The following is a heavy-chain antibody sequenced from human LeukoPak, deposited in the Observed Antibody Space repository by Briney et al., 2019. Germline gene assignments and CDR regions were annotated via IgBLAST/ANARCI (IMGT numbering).Heavy chain of an antibody. J-gene: IGHJ4*02. Sequence: GGSLRLFCAVSGFPFSIYEMNWVRQAPGKGLEWVSNIGSSGTNIYYADSVKGRFSISRDNAKNSLYLQMNSLGVEDTAVYYCALLAVASDFDYWGQGALVTVSS. CDR1: GFPFSIYE. CDR2: IGSSGTNI. D-gene: IGHD6-19*01. V-gene: IGHV3-48*03. CDR3: ALLAVASDFDY.